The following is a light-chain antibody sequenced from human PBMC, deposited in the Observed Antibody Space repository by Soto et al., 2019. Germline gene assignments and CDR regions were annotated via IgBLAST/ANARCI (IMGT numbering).Light chain of an antibody. CDR3: QQYGSSPALT. J-gene: IGKJ4*01. CDR2: GAS. Sequence: DIVLTQSPGTLSLSPGERATLSCRASQSVSSNYLAWYQHRAGQAPRLLIYGASTRATGIPDMFSGSGSGTDFTLTISRLEPEDFAVYYCQQYGSSPALTLGGGTKVEIK. CDR1: QSVSSNY. V-gene: IGKV3-20*01.